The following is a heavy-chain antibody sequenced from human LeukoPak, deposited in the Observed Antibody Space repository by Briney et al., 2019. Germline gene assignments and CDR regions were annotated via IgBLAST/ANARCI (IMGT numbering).Heavy chain of an antibody. CDR2: IYYTGXT. J-gene: IGHJ3*02. Sequence: SETLSLTCIVSGGSISSYYWSWIRQPPGXXXXXXGYIYYTGXTNXNXXXKXXXTIXVDTSKNQLSLKLSSVTAADTAVYYCARQDSGSYLNPLDIWGQGTVVTVSS. D-gene: IGHD1-26*01. V-gene: IGHV4-59*08. CDR3: ARQDSGSYLNPLDI. CDR1: GGSISSYY.